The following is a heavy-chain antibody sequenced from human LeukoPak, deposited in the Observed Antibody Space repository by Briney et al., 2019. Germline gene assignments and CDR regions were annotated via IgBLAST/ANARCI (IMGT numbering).Heavy chain of an antibody. CDR1: GFIFTSNR. D-gene: IGHD3-16*01. CDR3: TRGLGEHGGVSDR. J-gene: IGHJ5*02. V-gene: IGHV3-7*01. CDR2: IKHDGSEQ. Sequence: GGSLRLSCAASGFIFTSNRMNWVRQAPGKGLEWVANIKHDGSEQIYVDSVKGRFTISRDNAKDSVYLQMNSLRAEDTAVYYCTRGLGEHGGVSDRWGQGTLVIVSS.